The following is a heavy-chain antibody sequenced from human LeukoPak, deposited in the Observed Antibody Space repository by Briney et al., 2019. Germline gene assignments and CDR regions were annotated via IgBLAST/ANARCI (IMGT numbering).Heavy chain of an antibody. V-gene: IGHV3-23*01. CDR2: MTGSGGSS. CDR1: GLAFRNFA. CDR3: AKMKGQRLNDYCMDV. J-gene: IGHJ6*03. Sequence: GGSLRLSCEASGLAFRNFAMGWVRQAPGKGLEWVSGMTGSGGSSYYADSVKGRFTISRDNAKNALYLQMNSLRADDTALYYCAKMKGQRLNDYCMDVWGKGTTVTVSS.